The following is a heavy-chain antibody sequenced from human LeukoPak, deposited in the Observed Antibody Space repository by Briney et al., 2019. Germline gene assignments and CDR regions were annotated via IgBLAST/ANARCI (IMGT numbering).Heavy chain of an antibody. CDR3: ATDLSDYIWGSYRYAYEY. D-gene: IGHD3-16*02. Sequence: ASVKVSCKVSGYTLTELSMHWVRQAPGKGREWMGGFDAEDGETIYAQKFQGRVTMTEDTSTDTAYMELSSLKSEDTAVYYCATDLSDYIWGSYRYAYEYWGQGTLVTVSS. V-gene: IGHV1-24*01. CDR1: GYTLTELS. CDR2: FDAEDGET. J-gene: IGHJ4*02.